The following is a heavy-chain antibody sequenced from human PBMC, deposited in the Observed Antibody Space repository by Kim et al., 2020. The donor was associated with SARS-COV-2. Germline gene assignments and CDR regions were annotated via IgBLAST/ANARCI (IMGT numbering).Heavy chain of an antibody. D-gene: IGHD1-7*01. CDR3: NSVPATTSAFWDAFDI. CDR1: GFTFSGSA. Sequence: GGSLRLSCAASGFTFSGSAIHWVRQASGNGLAWVGRIRSKANSYATTYAASVRGRFSIYRDDSKHPAYLQMNNLKTVDTAVDYCNSVPATTSAFWDAFDIWGRGTKVTVSS. J-gene: IGHJ3*02. CDR2: IRSKANSYAT. V-gene: IGHV3-73*01.